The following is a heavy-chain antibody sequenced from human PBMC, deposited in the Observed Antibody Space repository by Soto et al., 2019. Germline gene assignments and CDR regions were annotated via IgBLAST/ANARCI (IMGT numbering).Heavy chain of an antibody. Sequence: PGGSLRLSCAASGFTFSTYSVNWVRQAPGKGLEWVSSISATSSYIYYADSVKGRFTISRDNAKNSLYPQMNSLRAEDTALYYCAKDSSRGSAANYYYGMDVWGQGTTVTVSS. CDR3: AKDSSRGSAANYYYGMDV. CDR1: GFTFSTYS. J-gene: IGHJ6*02. CDR2: ISATSSYI. D-gene: IGHD3-10*01. V-gene: IGHV3-21*04.